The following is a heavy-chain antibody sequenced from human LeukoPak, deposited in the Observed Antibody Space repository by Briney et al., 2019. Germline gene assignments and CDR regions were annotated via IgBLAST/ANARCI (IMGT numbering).Heavy chain of an antibody. CDR3: AGDRWYYYDSSGYYSDAFDI. CDR1: GYTFTGYY. V-gene: IGHV1-2*02. J-gene: IGHJ3*02. CDR2: INPNSGGT. Sequence: ASVKVSCKASGYTFTGYYMHWVRQAPGQGLEWMGWINPNSGGTNYAQKFQGRVTMTRDTSISTAYMELSRLRSDDTAVYYCAGDRWYYYDSSGYYSDAFDIWGQGTMVTVSS. D-gene: IGHD3-22*01.